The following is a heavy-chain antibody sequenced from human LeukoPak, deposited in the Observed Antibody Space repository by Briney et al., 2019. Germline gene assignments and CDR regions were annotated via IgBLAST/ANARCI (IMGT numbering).Heavy chain of an antibody. Sequence: GGSLRLSCAASGFTVSSNYMNWVRQAPGKGLERVSIIYSGGSAFYADSVKGRFTISRDNSKNTLYLQMNSLKAEDTAVYYCARGGSYLSAFDIWGQGTMVTVSS. CDR2: IYSGGSA. CDR1: GFTVSSNY. J-gene: IGHJ3*02. D-gene: IGHD1-26*01. V-gene: IGHV3-53*01. CDR3: ARGGSYLSAFDI.